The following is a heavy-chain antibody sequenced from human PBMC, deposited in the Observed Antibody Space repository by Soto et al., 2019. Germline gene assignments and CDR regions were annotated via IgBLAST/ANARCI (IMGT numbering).Heavy chain of an antibody. V-gene: IGHV1-2*02. CDR2: INPNSGGT. D-gene: IGHD1-26*01. CDR3: ARDEVGANYDYYYYGMDV. J-gene: IGHJ6*02. CDR1: RYTFTGYY. Sequence: VSCTASRYTFTGYYTHWVRQAPGQGLEWMGWINPNSGGTNYAQKFQGRVTMTRDTSISTAYMELSRLRSDDTAVYYCARDEVGANYDYYYYGMDVWGQGTTVTVSS.